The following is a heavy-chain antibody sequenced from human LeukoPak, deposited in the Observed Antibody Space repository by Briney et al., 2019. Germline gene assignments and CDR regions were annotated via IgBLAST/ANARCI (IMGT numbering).Heavy chain of an antibody. Sequence: SVKVSCKASGGTFSSYAISWVRQAPGQELEWVGGIIPIFGTANYAQKFHGRVTITADKSTSTAYMELSSLRSEDTAVYYCARLRGYSYVDDYWGQGTLVTVSS. J-gene: IGHJ4*02. V-gene: IGHV1-69*06. CDR2: IIPIFGTA. CDR3: ARLRGYSYVDDY. D-gene: IGHD5-18*01. CDR1: GGTFSSYA.